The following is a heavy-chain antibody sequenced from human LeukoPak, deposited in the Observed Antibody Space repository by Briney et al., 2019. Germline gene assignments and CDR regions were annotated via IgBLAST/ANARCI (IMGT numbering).Heavy chain of an antibody. D-gene: IGHD3-3*01. J-gene: IGHJ4*02. CDR1: EFTFRSYD. V-gene: IGHV3-48*04. CDR3: ARVRSGYYFDY. Sequence: QAGGSLRLSCVASEFTFRSYDMHWVRQAPGKGLEWVSYISSSGSSISYADSVKGRFTISRDNAKNSLYLQMNSLRADDTAVYYCARVRSGYYFDYWGQGTLVTVSS. CDR2: ISSSGSSI.